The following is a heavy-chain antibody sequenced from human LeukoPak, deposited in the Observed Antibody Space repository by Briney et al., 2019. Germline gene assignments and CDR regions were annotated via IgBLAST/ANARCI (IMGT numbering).Heavy chain of an antibody. Sequence: GASVKVSCKASGYTFTGYYMHWVRQAPGQGLEWMGWINPNSGGTNYAQKFQGRVTMTRDTSISTAYMELSRLRSDDTAVYYCARAVIAAAGTGGGFWFDPWGQGTLVTVSS. D-gene: IGHD6-13*01. CDR1: GYTFTGYY. V-gene: IGHV1-2*02. CDR3: ARAVIAAAGTGGGFWFDP. CDR2: INPNSGGT. J-gene: IGHJ5*02.